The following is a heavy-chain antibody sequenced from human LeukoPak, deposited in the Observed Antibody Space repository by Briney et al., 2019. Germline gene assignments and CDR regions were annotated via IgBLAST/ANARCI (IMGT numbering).Heavy chain of an antibody. CDR2: ISSNGGST. J-gene: IGHJ4*02. Sequence: GGSLRLSCAASGFTFSSYAMHWVRQAPGKGLEYVSAISSNGGSTYYANSVKGRFTISRDNSKNTLYLQMGSLRAEDMAVYYCARFGRFLEWLPGEDYWGQGTVVTVSS. CDR1: GFTFSSYA. CDR3: ARFGRFLEWLPGEDY. V-gene: IGHV3-64*01. D-gene: IGHD3-3*01.